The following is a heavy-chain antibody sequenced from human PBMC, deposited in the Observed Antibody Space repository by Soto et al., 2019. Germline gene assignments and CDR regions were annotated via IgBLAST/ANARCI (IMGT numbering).Heavy chain of an antibody. V-gene: IGHV3-74*01. J-gene: IGHJ4*02. CDR1: GFTFSNYC. D-gene: IGHD2-15*01. CDR3: VRTSLVVAVATREDF. CDR2: IDSDGSRI. Sequence: EVQLVESGGGLVQPGESLRLSCAASGFTFSNYCMHWVRQAPGKGLVCVSRIDSDGSRITYADFVKGRFTISRDNAKNTVYLHMNSLTAEDTSVYYCVRTSLVVAVATREDFWGQGTLVTVSS.